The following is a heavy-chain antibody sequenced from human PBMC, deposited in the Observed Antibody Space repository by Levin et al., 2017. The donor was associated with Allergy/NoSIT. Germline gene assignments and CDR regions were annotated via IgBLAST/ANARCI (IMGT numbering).Heavy chain of an antibody. CDR2: ISYDGSNK. CDR1: GFTFSSYG. Sequence: GGSLRLSCAASGFTFSSYGMHWVRQAPGKGLEWVAVISYDGSNKYYADSVKGRFTISRDNSKNTLYLQMNSLRAEDTAVYYCAKDPVIGSSGYIGGIDYWGQGTLVTVSS. CDR3: AKDPVIGSSGYIGGIDY. V-gene: IGHV3-30*18. J-gene: IGHJ4*02. D-gene: IGHD3-22*01.